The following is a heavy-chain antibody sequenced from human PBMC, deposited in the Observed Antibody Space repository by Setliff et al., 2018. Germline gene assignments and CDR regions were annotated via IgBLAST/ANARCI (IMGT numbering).Heavy chain of an antibody. D-gene: IGHD3-10*01. CDR1: GGSIGPHY. CDR3: ARDRATVIRGVTSFFYYYMDV. J-gene: IGHJ6*03. CDR2: IFYSDTA. Sequence: ETLSLTCTVSGGSIGPHYWSWIRQAPGKGLEWIGHIFYSDTAKYNPSLESRAAISVDSSKNQFSLKLGSVTAADTAVYYCARDRATVIRGVTSFFYYYMDVWGGGTTVTVSS. V-gene: IGHV4-59*11.